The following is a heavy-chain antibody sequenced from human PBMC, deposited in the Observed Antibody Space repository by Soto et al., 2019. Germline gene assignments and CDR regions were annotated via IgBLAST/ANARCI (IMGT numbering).Heavy chain of an antibody. Sequence: SETLSLTCTVSGGSISSHYWSWIRQPAGKGLEWIGRIYISGITSYNPSLRSRVTMSVDTSKNQFSLKLSSVTAADTAVYYCARDCPDDSSGCSDYWGQGTLVTVSS. CDR1: GGSISSHY. CDR2: IYISGIT. CDR3: ARDCPDDSSGCSDY. D-gene: IGHD3-22*01. V-gene: IGHV4-4*07. J-gene: IGHJ4*02.